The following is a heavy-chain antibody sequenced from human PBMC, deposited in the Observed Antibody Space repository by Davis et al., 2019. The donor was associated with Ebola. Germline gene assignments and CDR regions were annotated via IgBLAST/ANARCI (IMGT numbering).Heavy chain of an antibody. CDR3: ARFSGYDSSGYYYDY. CDR1: GGSISSYY. V-gene: IGHV4-59*12. Sequence: MPSETLSLTCTVSGGSISSYYWSWIRQPPGKGLEWIGYIYYSGSTYFNPSLKSRVTISVDTSTNQFSLKLSSVTAADTAVYYCARFSGYDSSGYYYDYWGQGTLVTVSS. CDR2: IYYSGST. J-gene: IGHJ4*02. D-gene: IGHD3-22*01.